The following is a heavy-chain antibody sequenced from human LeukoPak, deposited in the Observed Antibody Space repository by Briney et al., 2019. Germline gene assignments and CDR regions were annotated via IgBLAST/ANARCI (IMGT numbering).Heavy chain of an antibody. CDR2: ISSNGGST. J-gene: IGHJ4*02. CDR1: GFTFSSYA. CDR3: VKEVGTAIDY. D-gene: IGHD5-18*01. Sequence: GRSLRLSCSASGFTFSSYAMHWVRQAPGKGLEYVSAISSNGGSTYYADSVKGRFTISRDNSKNTLYLQMSSLRAEDTAVYYCVKEVGTAIDYWGQGTLVTVSS. V-gene: IGHV3-64D*06.